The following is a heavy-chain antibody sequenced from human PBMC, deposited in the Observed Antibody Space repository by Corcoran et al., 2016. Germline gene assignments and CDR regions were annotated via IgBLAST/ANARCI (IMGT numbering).Heavy chain of an antibody. CDR2: ISYDGSNK. V-gene: IGHV3-30*18. Sequence: QVQLVESGGGVVQPGRSLRLSCVASGFTFSSYGMHWVRQAPGKGLEWVAVISYDGSNKYYADSVKGRFTISRDNSKNTLYLQMNSLRAEDTAVYDWAKEEGATRIQLWLSAFEIWGQGTMVTVSS. CDR1: GFTFSSYG. J-gene: IGHJ3*02. D-gene: IGHD5-18*01. CDR3: AKEEGATRIQLWLSAFEI.